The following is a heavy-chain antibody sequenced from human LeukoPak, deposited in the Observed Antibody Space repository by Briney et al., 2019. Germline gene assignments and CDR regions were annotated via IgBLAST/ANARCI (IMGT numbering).Heavy chain of an antibody. J-gene: IGHJ4*02. V-gene: IGHV4-39*07. CDR1: GGSISSSGYY. Sequence: SETLSLTCNVSGGSISSSGYYWGWIRQPPGKGLEWIGRIYTSGSTNYNPSLKSRVTISVDTSKNQFSLKLSSVTAADTAVYYCARDPPNYSSSSYWGQGTLVTVSS. CDR3: ARDPPNYSSSSY. D-gene: IGHD6-13*01. CDR2: IYTSGST.